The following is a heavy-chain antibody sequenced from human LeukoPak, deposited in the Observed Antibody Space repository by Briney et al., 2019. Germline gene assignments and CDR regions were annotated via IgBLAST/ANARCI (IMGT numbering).Heavy chain of an antibody. CDR1: GGSFSAYY. CDR2: INHSREN. J-gene: IGHJ4*02. D-gene: IGHD6-19*01. CDR3: ARYLRGCSSSCFDY. V-gene: IGHV4-34*01. Sequence: SETLSLTCAVYGGSFSAYYWSWIRQPPGKGLEWIGEINHSRENNYNPSLKSRVTISIDTSKNQFSLELSSVTAADTAVYYCARYLRGCSSSCFDYWGPGTLVTVSS.